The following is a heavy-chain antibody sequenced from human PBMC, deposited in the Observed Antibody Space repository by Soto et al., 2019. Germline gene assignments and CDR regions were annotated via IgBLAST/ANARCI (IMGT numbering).Heavy chain of an antibody. J-gene: IGHJ4*02. CDR3: SRGYAGNSHSDY. V-gene: IGHV1-8*01. Sequence: QVQLVQSGAEVKKPGASVKVSCKASGYTFTSYDINWVRQATGQGLEWMGWMNPNSGNTGYAQKFQGIVTMTRNTSISTAYMELSSLRAEETAVYYCSRGYAGNSHSDYWGQGTLVTVSS. CDR2: MNPNSGNT. D-gene: IGHD2-2*01. CDR1: GYTFTSYD.